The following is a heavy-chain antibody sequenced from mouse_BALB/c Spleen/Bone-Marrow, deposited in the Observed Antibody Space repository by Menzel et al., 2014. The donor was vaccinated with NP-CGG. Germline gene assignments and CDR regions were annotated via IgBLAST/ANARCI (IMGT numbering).Heavy chain of an antibody. J-gene: IGHJ4*01. Sequence: EVQLQQSGAELVKPGASVKLSCTASGFNIKDTYMHWVKQRPEQGLEWIGRIDPAYGNTKYDPKFQGKATITTDTSSNTAYLQVSSLTSEDTAVYYCASATTATYYAMDYWGQGTSVTVSS. CDR2: IDPAYGNT. CDR3: ASATTATYYAMDY. V-gene: IGHV14-3*02. D-gene: IGHD1-2*01. CDR1: GFNIKDTY.